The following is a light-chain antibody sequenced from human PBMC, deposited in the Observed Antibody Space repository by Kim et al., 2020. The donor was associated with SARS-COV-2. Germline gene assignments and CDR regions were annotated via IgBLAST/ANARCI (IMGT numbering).Light chain of an antibody. CDR1: NIGDKS. V-gene: IGLV3-21*04. Sequence: APGKTASMSCGGDNIGDKSVHWYQQKPGRAPVLVIYYDYNRPSGIPERFSGSNSGNTATLTISRVEAGDEADYSCQVWDSGSDQKVFGGGTKLTVL. J-gene: IGLJ3*02. CDR3: QVWDSGSDQKV. CDR2: YDY.